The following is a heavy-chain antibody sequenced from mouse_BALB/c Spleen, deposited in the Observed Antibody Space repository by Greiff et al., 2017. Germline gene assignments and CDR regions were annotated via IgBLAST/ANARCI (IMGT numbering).Heavy chain of an antibody. V-gene: IGHV1-80*01. CDR3: ARENYGSFAY. Sequence: QVHVKQSGAELVRPGSSVKISCKASGYAFSSYWMNWVKQRPGQGLEWIGQIYPGDGDTNYNGKFKGKATLTADKSSSTAYMQLSSLTSEDSAVYFCARENYGSFAYWGQGTTLTVSS. J-gene: IGHJ2*01. CDR2: IYPGDGDT. CDR1: GYAFSSYW. D-gene: IGHD1-1*01.